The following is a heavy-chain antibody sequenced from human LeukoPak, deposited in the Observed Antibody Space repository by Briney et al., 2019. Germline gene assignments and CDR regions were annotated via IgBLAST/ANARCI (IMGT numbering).Heavy chain of an antibody. CDR3: AGGIVGATLDY. CDR1: GFPLSSYW. Sequence: GGSLRLSCAASGFPLSSYWMSWVRQAPGKGREGVANIKQDGSEKYYVDSVKGRFTISRDNAKNSLYLQMSSLRAEDTAVYYCAGGIVGATLDYWGQGTLVTVSS. V-gene: IGHV3-7*04. J-gene: IGHJ4*02. D-gene: IGHD1-26*01. CDR2: IKQDGSEK.